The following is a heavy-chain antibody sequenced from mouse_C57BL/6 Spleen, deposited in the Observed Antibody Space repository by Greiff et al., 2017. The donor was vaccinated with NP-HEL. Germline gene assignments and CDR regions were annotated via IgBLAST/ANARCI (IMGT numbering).Heavy chain of an antibody. V-gene: IGHV1-82*01. CDR2: IYPGDGDT. Sequence: VKLMESGPELVKPGASVKISCKASGYAFSSSWMNWVKQRPGKGLEWIGRIYPGDGDTNYNGKFKGKATLTADKSSSTAYMQLSSLTSEDSAVYFCANSDYYGSSYVDYWGQGTTLTVSS. D-gene: IGHD1-1*01. CDR3: ANSDYYGSSYVDY. J-gene: IGHJ2*01. CDR1: GYAFSSSW.